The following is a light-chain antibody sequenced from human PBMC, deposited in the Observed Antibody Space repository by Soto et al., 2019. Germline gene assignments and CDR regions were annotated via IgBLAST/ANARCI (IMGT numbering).Light chain of an antibody. V-gene: IGKV1-5*03. CDR1: QSISSW. J-gene: IGKJ1*01. Sequence: DIQMTQSPSTLSASVGDRVTITCRASQSISSWLAWYQQKPGKAPKLLIYKASGLESGVPSRFSGSGSGTEFTLSISSLQPDDSATYYCQQYNSYPWTFGQGTKVEIK. CDR2: KAS. CDR3: QQYNSYPWT.